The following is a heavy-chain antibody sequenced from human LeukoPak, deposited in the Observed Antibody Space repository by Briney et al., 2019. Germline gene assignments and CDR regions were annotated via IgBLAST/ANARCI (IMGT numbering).Heavy chain of an antibody. CDR1: GFTVSSNY. J-gene: IGHJ4*02. CDR2: IYSGGST. V-gene: IGHV3-53*01. Sequence: GGSLRLSCAASGFTVSSNYMSWVRQAPGKGLEWVSVIYSGGSTYYADSVKGRFTISRDNSKNTLNLQMNSLRAEDTAVYYCARNGYSSSWYRNWGQGTLVTVSS. CDR3: ARNGYSSSWYRN. D-gene: IGHD6-13*01.